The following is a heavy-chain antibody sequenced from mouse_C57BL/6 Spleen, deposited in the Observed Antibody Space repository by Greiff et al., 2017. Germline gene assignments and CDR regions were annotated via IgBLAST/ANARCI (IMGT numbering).Heavy chain of an antibody. D-gene: IGHD4-1*01. Sequence: EVKLMESGAELVRPGASVKLSCTASGFNIKDDYMHWVKQRPEQGLEWIGWIDPENGDTEYASKFQGKATITADTSSNTAYLQLSSLTSEDTAVYYCTWEDRFAYWGQGTLVTVSA. V-gene: IGHV14-4*01. J-gene: IGHJ3*01. CDR1: GFNIKDDY. CDR2: IDPENGDT. CDR3: TWEDRFAY.